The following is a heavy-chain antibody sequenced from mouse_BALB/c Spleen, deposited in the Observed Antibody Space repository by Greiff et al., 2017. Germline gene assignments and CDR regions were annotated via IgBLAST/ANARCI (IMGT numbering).Heavy chain of an antibody. CDR1: GFNIKDTY. CDR2: IDPANGNT. J-gene: IGHJ4*01. Sequence: VQLQQSGAELVKPGASVKLSCTASGFNIKDTYMHWVKQRPEQGLEWIGRIDPANGNTKYDPKFQGKATITEDTSSNTAYLQLSSLTSEDTAVYYCASSDGYYGAMDYWGQGTSVTVSS. CDR3: ASSDGYYGAMDY. V-gene: IGHV14-3*02. D-gene: IGHD2-3*01.